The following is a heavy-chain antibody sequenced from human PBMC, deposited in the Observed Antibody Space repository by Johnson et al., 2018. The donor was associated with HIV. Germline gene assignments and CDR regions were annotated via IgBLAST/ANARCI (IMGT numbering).Heavy chain of an antibody. Sequence: VQLVEYGGRLIQPGGSLRLSCAASGFTVSSNYMNWVRQAPGKGLEWVSGINWNGGSTGYADSVKGRFTISRDNSKNTLSLQLNNMRPYDTAVYYCARGGGGYDRDAFDIWGQGTMVTVSS. CDR2: INWNGGST. CDR3: ARGGGGYDRDAFDI. CDR1: GFTVSSNY. J-gene: IGHJ3*02. V-gene: IGHV3-66*03. D-gene: IGHD1-26*01.